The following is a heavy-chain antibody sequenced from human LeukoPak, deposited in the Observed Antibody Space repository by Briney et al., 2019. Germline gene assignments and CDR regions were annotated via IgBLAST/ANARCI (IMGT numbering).Heavy chain of an antibody. Sequence: SQTLSLTCTVSGGSISSGGYYWSWIRQHPGKGLEWIGYIYYSGSTYYNPSLKSRVTISVDTSKNQFSLKLSSVTAADTAGYYWARRNLGYGDYNFDYWGQGTLVTVSS. CDR2: IYYSGST. CDR3: ARRNLGYGDYNFDY. J-gene: IGHJ4*02. D-gene: IGHD4-17*01. V-gene: IGHV4-31*03. CDR1: GGSISSGGYY.